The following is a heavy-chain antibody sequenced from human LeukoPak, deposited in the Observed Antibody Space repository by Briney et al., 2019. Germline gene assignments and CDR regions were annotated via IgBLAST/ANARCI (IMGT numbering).Heavy chain of an antibody. V-gene: IGHV3-33*01. CDR3: ARPSIVGATRDGAFDI. CDR2: IWYDGSNK. J-gene: IGHJ3*02. CDR1: GFTFSSYG. D-gene: IGHD1-26*01. Sequence: QPGRSLRLSCAASGFTFSSYGMHWVRQAPGKGLEWVAVIWYDGSNKYYADSVKGRFTISRHNSKNTLYLQMNSLRAGDTAVYYCARPSIVGATRDGAFDIWGQGTMVTVSS.